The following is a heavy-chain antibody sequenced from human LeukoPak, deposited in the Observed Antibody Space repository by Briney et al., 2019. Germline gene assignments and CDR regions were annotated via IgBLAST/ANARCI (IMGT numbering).Heavy chain of an antibody. J-gene: IGHJ3*02. V-gene: IGHV4-31*03. CDR1: GGSISSGGYY. CDR3: AREWDCSGGSCYSEVGRAFDI. D-gene: IGHD2-15*01. Sequence: SETLSLTCTVSGGSISSGGYYWSWIRQHPGKGLEWIGYIYCSGSTYYNPSLKSRVTISVDTSKNQFSLKLSSVTAADTAVYYCAREWDCSGGSCYSEVGRAFDIWGQGTMVTVSS. CDR2: IYCSGST.